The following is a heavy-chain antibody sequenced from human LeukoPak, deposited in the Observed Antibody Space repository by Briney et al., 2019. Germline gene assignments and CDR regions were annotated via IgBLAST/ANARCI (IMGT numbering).Heavy chain of an antibody. CDR1: GGSFSDNY. J-gene: IGHJ5*02. V-gene: IGHV4-34*01. Sequence: SETLSLTCGVYGGSFSDNYWSWIRQPPGKGLEGMGDINHSGSTNYNPYLMSRVPISIDTSKNQFSLKVSSVTAADTAVYYCSTHTKKYGDYADEWFDPWGQGTMVTVSS. CDR3: STHTKKYGDYADEWFDP. CDR2: INHSGST. D-gene: IGHD4-17*01.